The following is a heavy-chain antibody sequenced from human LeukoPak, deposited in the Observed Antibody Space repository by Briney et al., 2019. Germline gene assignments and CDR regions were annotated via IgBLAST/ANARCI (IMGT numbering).Heavy chain of an antibody. CDR3: ARLRGREYFDY. D-gene: IGHD3-16*01. J-gene: IGHJ4*02. V-gene: IGHV7-4-1*02. Sequence: ASVKVSRRASGYTFTTYGMNWVRQAPGQGLEWMGWINTNTGNPTYAQGFTGRFVFSLDTSVSTAYLQISSLKAEDTAVYYCARLRGREYFDYWGQGTLVTVSS. CDR2: INTNTGNP. CDR1: GYTFTTYG.